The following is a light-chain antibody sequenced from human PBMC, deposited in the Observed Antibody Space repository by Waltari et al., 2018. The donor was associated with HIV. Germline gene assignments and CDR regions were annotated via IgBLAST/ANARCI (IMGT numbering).Light chain of an antibody. V-gene: IGLV1-47*01. Sequence: QSVLSQPPSASGTPGQRVPISCSGRSPNIGSDYIYWYQQLPGTAPKRLIYRNNQRPSGVPDRFSGSKSGTSASLAISGLRSEDEADYYCEAWDDSLSVVVFGGGTKLTVL. CDR1: SPNIGSDY. CDR3: EAWDDSLSVVV. J-gene: IGLJ2*01. CDR2: RNN.